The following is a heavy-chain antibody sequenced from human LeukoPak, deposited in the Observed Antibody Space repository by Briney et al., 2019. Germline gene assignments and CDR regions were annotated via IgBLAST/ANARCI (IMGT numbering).Heavy chain of an antibody. Sequence: SETLSLTCTVSGGSISSSSYYWGWIREPPGKGLGWIGSIYYSGSTYYNPSLKSRVTISVDTSKNQFSLKLSSVTAADTAVYYCARPYVWGNAFDIWGQGTMVTVSS. J-gene: IGHJ3*02. CDR2: IYYSGST. D-gene: IGHD3-16*01. V-gene: IGHV4-39*01. CDR1: GGSISSSSYY. CDR3: ARPYVWGNAFDI.